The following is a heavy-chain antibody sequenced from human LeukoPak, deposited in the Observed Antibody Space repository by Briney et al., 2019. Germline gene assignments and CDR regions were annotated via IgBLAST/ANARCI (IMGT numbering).Heavy chain of an antibody. CDR3: ARANALYCSSTSCLFDY. D-gene: IGHD2-2*01. J-gene: IGHJ4*02. CDR2: INPNSGGT. V-gene: IGHV1-2*02. Sequence: WASVKVSCKASGYTFTGYYMHWVRQAPGQGLEWMAWINPNSGGTYYAQNFHDRITMTRDTSISTAYMELSRLRSDDTAIYYCARANALYCSSTSCLFDYWGREPWSPSPQ. CDR1: GYTFTGYY.